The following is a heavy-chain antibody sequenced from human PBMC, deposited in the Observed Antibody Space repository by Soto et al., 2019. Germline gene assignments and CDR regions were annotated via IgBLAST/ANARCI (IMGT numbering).Heavy chain of an antibody. CDR1: GYTFTSYA. V-gene: IGHV1-3*05. J-gene: IGHJ5*02. CDR2: INAGHGNT. D-gene: IGHD4-4*01. CDR3: ARLKGFDYRGSWFAP. Sequence: QVQLVQSGAEEKKPGASVKVSCKASGYTFTSYAMHWVRQAPGQRLEWMGWINAGHGNTKYSQKFQGRVTITRDTSASTAYMDLSSLRSEDTAVYYCARLKGFDYRGSWFAPWGQGTLVTVSS.